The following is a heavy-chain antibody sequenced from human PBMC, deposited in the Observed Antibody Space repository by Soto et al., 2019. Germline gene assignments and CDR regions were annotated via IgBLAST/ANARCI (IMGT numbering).Heavy chain of an antibody. V-gene: IGHV3-23*01. J-gene: IGHJ6*02. CDR2: ISGSGGST. D-gene: IGHD6-19*01. CDR1: GFTFSSYA. Sequence: GGSLRLSCAASGFTFSSYAMSWVRQAPGKGLEWVSAISGSGGSTYYADSVKGRFTISRDNSKNTLYLQMNSLRAEDTAVYYCAKSSQWLLSLGYYGMDVWGQGTTVTVSS. CDR3: AKSSQWLLSLGYYGMDV.